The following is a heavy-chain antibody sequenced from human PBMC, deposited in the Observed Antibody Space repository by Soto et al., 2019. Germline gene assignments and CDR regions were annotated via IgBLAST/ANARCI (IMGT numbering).Heavy chain of an antibody. V-gene: IGHV3-30-3*01. CDR2: ISYDGSNK. Sequence: GGSLRLSCAASGFTFSSYAMHWVRQAPGKGLEWVAVISYDGSNKYYADSVKGRFTISRDNSKNTLYLQMNSLRAEDTAVYYCAREYPARDSSGYYGMDVWGQGTTVTVSS. D-gene: IGHD3-22*01. J-gene: IGHJ6*02. CDR3: AREYPARDSSGYYGMDV. CDR1: GFTFSSYA.